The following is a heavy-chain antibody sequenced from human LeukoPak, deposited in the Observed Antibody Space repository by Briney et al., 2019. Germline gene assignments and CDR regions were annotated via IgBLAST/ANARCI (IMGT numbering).Heavy chain of an antibody. CDR3: AGGVGATFDY. V-gene: IGHV3-48*03. J-gene: IGHJ4*02. CDR2: ISSSGSTI. D-gene: IGHD1-26*01. Sequence: GGSLRLSCAASGFTFSSYEMNWVRQAPGKGLEWVSYISSSGSTIYYADSVKGRFTISRDNAKNSLYLQTNSLRAEDTAVYYCAGGVGATFDYWGQGTLVTVSS. CDR1: GFTFSSYE.